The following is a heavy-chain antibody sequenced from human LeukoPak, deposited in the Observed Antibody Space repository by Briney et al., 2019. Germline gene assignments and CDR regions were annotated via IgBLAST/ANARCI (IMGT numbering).Heavy chain of an antibody. CDR1: GFTFSSYG. Sequence: GRSLRLSCAASGFTFSSYGMHWVRQAPGKGLEWVAVISYDGSNKYYADSVKGRFTISRDNSKNTLYLQMDSLRAEDTAVYYCAKDIAGYSSGWYLDYMDVWGKGTTVTISS. CDR3: AKDIAGYSSGWYLDYMDV. V-gene: IGHV3-30*18. D-gene: IGHD6-19*01. J-gene: IGHJ6*03. CDR2: ISYDGSNK.